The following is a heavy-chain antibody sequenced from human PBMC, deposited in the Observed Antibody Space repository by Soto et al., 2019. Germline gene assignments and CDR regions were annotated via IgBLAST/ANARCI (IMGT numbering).Heavy chain of an antibody. CDR3: AKGRSYYYYYGVDV. J-gene: IGHJ6*02. V-gene: IGHV3-72*01. CDR2: SRNKANSYST. CDR1: GFTFNDHY. Sequence: SGFTFNDHYMDWVRQAPGKGLEWVGRSRNKANSYSTDYAASVKGRFTISRDDSKNSLYLQMNSLKTEDTAVYYCAKGRSYYYYYGVDVWGQGTMVTVS.